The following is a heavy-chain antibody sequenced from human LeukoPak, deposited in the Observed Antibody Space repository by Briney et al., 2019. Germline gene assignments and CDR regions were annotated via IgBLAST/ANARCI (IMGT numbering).Heavy chain of an antibody. D-gene: IGHD3-22*01. J-gene: IGHJ4*02. Sequence: SETLSLTCTVSGGSISSYYWSWIRQPPGKGLEWIGYIYYSGSTNYNPSLKSRVTISVDTSKNQFSLKLSSVTAADTAVYYCARGRRATMIVFDYWGQGTLVTVSS. CDR3: ARGRRATMIVFDY. CDR1: GGSISSYY. V-gene: IGHV4-59*01. CDR2: IYYSGST.